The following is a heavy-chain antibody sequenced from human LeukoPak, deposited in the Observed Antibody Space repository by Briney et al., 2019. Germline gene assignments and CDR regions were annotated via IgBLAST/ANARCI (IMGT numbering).Heavy chain of an antibody. CDR1: EITFIHYG. J-gene: IGHJ4*02. CDR3: TKDSVAMVTTSDY. V-gene: IGHV3-30*02. Sequence: PGGSLRLSCAVSEITFIHYGMHWVRQAPGKGLVWVAFLRYDGSSQFYADSVKGRFTTSRDNAKNSLYLQMNSLRPEDTALYYCTKDSVAMVTTSDYWGQGTLVTVSS. D-gene: IGHD5-18*01. CDR2: LRYDGSSQ.